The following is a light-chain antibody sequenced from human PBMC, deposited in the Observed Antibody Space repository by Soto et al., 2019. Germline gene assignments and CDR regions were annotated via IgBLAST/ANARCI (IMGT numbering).Light chain of an antibody. CDR2: DVN. J-gene: IGLJ1*01. Sequence: QSALTQPASVSGSPGQSITISCTGTSSDIGAYNYVSWYQQHPGKAPKLLIYDVNYRPSGVSNRLSGSKSGNTASLTSSGLQAEDEADYYCSSYAISSAYVFGTGTKLTVL. CDR1: SSDIGAYNY. V-gene: IGLV2-14*01. CDR3: SSYAISSAYV.